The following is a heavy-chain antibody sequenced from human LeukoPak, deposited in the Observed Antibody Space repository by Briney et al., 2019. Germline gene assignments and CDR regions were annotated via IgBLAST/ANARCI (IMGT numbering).Heavy chain of an antibody. D-gene: IGHD4-11*01. Sequence: GGSLRLSCAASGFTFSSYWMSWVRQAPGKGLEWVANIKQDGSEKYCVDSVKGRFTISRDNAKNSLYLQMNSLRAEDTAVYYCARDRPDYMGPGDAFDIWGQGTMVTVSP. CDR2: IKQDGSEK. J-gene: IGHJ3*02. V-gene: IGHV3-7*01. CDR1: GFTFSSYW. CDR3: ARDRPDYMGPGDAFDI.